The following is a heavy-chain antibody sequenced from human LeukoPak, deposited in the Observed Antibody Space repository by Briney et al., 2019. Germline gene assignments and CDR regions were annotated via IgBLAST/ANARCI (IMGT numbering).Heavy chain of an antibody. V-gene: IGHV3-7*01. Sequence: GGSLRLSCAASGFTFSRYWMSWVRQAPGKGLEWVANIKQDGSEKYYVDSVKGRFTISRDNAMNSLYLQMNSLRAEDTAVYYCARLRDEHRMTTVTRGIDYWGQGTLVTVSS. J-gene: IGHJ4*02. D-gene: IGHD4-17*01. CDR3: ARLRDEHRMTTVTRGIDY. CDR2: IKQDGSEK. CDR1: GFTFSRYW.